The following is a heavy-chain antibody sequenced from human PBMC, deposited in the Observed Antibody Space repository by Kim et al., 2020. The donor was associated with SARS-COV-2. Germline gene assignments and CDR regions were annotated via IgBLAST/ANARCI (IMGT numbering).Heavy chain of an antibody. CDR2: INGVNGNT. CDR3: AREGSGSYNWLDA. V-gene: IGHV1-3*01. CDR1: GYTFDTFS. D-gene: IGHD3-10*01. J-gene: IGHJ5*02. Sequence: ASVKVSCKASGYTFDTFSLYWLRQAPGQRFEWMGWINGVNGNTRYSQNFQGRVTFTMDASATTAFMELTIRTLKDTAVYYCAREGSGSYNWLDAWGQGTL.